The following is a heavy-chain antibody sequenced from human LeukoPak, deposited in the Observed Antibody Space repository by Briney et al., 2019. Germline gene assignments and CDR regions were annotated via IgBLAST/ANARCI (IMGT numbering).Heavy chain of an antibody. V-gene: IGHV3-30*18. D-gene: IGHD1-26*01. Sequence: GGSLRLSCAASGFTFSDHYMDWVRQAPGKGLEWVAVISYDGSNKYYADSVKGRFTISRDNSKNTLYLQMNSLRAEDTAVYYCAKGRIVGAPPFDYWGQGTLVTVSS. CDR1: GFTFSDHY. CDR3: AKGRIVGAPPFDY. CDR2: ISYDGSNK. J-gene: IGHJ4*02.